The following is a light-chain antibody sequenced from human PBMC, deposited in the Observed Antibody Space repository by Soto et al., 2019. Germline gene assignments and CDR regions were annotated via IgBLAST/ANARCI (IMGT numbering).Light chain of an antibody. CDR3: QQRSNWLLT. V-gene: IGKV3-11*01. CDR1: QSVSSY. J-gene: IGKJ4*01. Sequence: EIVLTQSPATLSLSPGERATLSCRASQSVSSYLAWYQQKPGQAPRLLIYDASNRATGIPARFSGSGSGTDCILTIGSLEPEDFAVYYCQQRSNWLLTFGGGTKVESK. CDR2: DAS.